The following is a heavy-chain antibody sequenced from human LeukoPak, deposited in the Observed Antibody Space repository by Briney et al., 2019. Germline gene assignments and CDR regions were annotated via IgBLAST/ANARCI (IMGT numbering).Heavy chain of an antibody. CDR3: ARRGSYSLFDY. D-gene: IGHD1-26*01. CDR2: MKQDGSEI. CDR1: GFTFSSDW. V-gene: IGHV3-7*01. J-gene: IGHJ4*02. Sequence: PGGSLRLSCEASGFTFSSDWMSWVRQAPGKGLEWVANMKQDGSEIYYVGSVRGRFTISRDNAKNSLYLQMNSLRAEGTAVYYCARRGSYSLFDYWGPGTLVTVSS.